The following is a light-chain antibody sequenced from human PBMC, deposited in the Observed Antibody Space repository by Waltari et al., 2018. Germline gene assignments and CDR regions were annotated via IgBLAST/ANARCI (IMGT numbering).Light chain of an antibody. CDR3: NSRDSSGNPPYV. CDR2: GKN. Sequence: SSDLTQDPAVPVALGQTVRITGHGESLRGFYGGGYQEKPEQSPVLVIYGKNSRPSGIPDRFSGSSSGNTISLTITGAQADDEADYYCNSRDSSGNPPYVFGAGTKVTVL. V-gene: IGLV3-19*01. J-gene: IGLJ1*01. CDR1: SLRGFY.